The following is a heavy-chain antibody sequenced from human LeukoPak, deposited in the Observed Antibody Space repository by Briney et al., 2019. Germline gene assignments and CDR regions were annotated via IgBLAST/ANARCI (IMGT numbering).Heavy chain of an antibody. CDR3: VSGGDSGY. V-gene: IGHV3-7*03. CDR1: GFTFSSYG. D-gene: IGHD2-21*02. Sequence: GGSLRLSCAASGFTFSSYGMHWVRQTPGKGLEWVASITPAGSEKYYANSMKGRFTISRDNAKNSLFLQMNSLRADDTGVYFCVSGGDSGYWGQGTLVTVSS. CDR2: ITPAGSEK. J-gene: IGHJ4*02.